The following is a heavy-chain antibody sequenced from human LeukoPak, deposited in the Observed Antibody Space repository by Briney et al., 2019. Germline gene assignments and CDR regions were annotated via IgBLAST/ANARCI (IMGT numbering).Heavy chain of an antibody. D-gene: IGHD5-12*01. J-gene: IGHJ4*02. CDR3: ARVNRGYDY. V-gene: IGHV3-64*02. CDR2: IDGAGQNT. Sequence: GGSLRLSCAASGFPFRRFSMHWVRQAPGRGLEYVSAIDGAGQNTFYADSVRGRFTISRDNSENTVSLQMGSLTPEDMAVYCCARVNRGYDYWGQGALITVSS. CDR1: GFPFRRFS.